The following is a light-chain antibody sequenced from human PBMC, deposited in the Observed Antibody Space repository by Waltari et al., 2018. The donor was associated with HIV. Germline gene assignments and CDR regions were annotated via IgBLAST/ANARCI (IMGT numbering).Light chain of an antibody. CDR2: WAS. Sequence: DVVVTQSQDSLAVSVGETATLNCKYSQSLLYRSNNKNYLAWYQQRAGQRPKRLISWASTRGSAVPDRFSGSGSETDFTLTISSLQPEDVAVYFCQQYHSVPYSFGQGTKVEVK. J-gene: IGKJ2*03. CDR1: QSLLYRSNNKNY. V-gene: IGKV4-1*01. CDR3: QQYHSVPYS.